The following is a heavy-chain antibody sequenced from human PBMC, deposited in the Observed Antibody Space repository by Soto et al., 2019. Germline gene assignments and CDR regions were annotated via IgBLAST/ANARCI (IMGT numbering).Heavy chain of an antibody. CDR2: IWYDGSNK. CDR1: GFTFSSYG. V-gene: IGHV3-33*01. J-gene: IGHJ6*02. D-gene: IGHD5-18*01. Sequence: GGSLRLSYEASGFTFSSYGMHWVRQAPGKGLEWVAVIWYDGSNKYYADSVKGRFTISRDNSKNTLYLQMNSLRAEDTAVYYCATTRIQLWAAMGVYYYYGMDVWGQGTTVTVSS. CDR3: ATTRIQLWAAMGVYYYYGMDV.